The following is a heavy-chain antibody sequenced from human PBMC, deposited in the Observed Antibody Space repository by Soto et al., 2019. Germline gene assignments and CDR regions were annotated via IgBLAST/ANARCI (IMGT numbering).Heavy chain of an antibody. Sequence: QVQLVQSGAEVKKPGSSVKVSCKASGGIFSSYAISWVRQAPGQGLEWMGGIIPIFGTANYAQKFQGRVTITADESTSTAYMELSSLRSEDTAVYYCSRDSGSWYGSNDYYYYYGMDVWGQGTTVTVSS. V-gene: IGHV1-69*01. CDR1: GGIFSSYA. CDR2: IIPIFGTA. CDR3: SRDSGSWYGSNDYYYYYGMDV. J-gene: IGHJ6*02. D-gene: IGHD6-13*01.